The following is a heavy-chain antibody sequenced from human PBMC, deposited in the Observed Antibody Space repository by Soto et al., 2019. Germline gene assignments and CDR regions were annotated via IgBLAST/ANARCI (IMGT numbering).Heavy chain of an antibody. CDR3: ARAAKPVGYQLLIWYYYGMDV. D-gene: IGHD2-2*01. Sequence: GGSLRLSCAASGFTFSSYAMHWVRQAPGEGLEWVAVISYDGSNKYYADSVKGRFTISRDNSKNTLYLQMNSLRAEDTAVYYCARAAKPVGYQLLIWYYYGMDVWGQGTTVTVSS. CDR1: GFTFSSYA. J-gene: IGHJ6*02. CDR2: ISYDGSNK. V-gene: IGHV3-30-3*01.